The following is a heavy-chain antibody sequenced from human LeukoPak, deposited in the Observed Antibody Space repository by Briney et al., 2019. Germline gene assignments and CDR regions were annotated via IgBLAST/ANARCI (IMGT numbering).Heavy chain of an antibody. J-gene: IGHJ4*02. V-gene: IGHV1-46*01. D-gene: IGHD6-6*01. CDR1: GYTFTSNY. CDR2: INPRDGSA. Sequence: GASVKVSCKASGYTFTSNYIHWVRQAPGQGLEWMGIINPRDGSANSAQKFQGRVTMTRDTSTSTLYMELSSLRSEDTAVYYCARGDSIAALVFDYWGQGTLVTVSS. CDR3: ARGDSIAALVFDY.